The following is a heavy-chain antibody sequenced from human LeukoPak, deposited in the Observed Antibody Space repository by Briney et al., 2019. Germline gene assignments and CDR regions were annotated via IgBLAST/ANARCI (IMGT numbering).Heavy chain of an antibody. V-gene: IGHV3-7*01. CDR3: ARDLYSSSWLDAFDI. CDR2: IKQDGSEK. J-gene: IGHJ3*02. CDR1: GFTFSSYW. Sequence: PGGSLRLSCAASGFTFSSYWMSWVRQAPGKGLEWVANIKQDGSEKYYVDSVKGRFTISRDNAKNSLYLQMNSLRAEDTAVYYCARDLYSSSWLDAFDIWGQGIMVTVSS. D-gene: IGHD6-13*01.